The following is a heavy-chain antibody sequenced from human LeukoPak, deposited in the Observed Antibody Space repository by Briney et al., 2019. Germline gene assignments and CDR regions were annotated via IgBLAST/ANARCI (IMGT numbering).Heavy chain of an antibody. CDR1: GGSISSGGYY. D-gene: IGHD3-9*01. Sequence: PSETLSLTCTVSGGSISSGGYYWSWIRQHPGKGLEWIGYIYYSGSTYYNPSLKSRVTISVDTSKNQFSLKLSSVTAADTAVYYCARGGYYDILTGYYKVEFYFDYWGQGTLVTVSS. CDR3: ARGGYYDILTGYYKVEFYFDY. J-gene: IGHJ4*02. V-gene: IGHV4-31*03. CDR2: IYYSGST.